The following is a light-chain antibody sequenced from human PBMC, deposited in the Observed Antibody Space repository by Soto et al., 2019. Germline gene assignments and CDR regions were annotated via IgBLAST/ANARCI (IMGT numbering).Light chain of an antibody. CDR1: QDISNH. J-gene: IGKJ4*01. Sequence: DIQMTHSPSSLSASVGDRVTITCQATQDISNHLNWYQQKPGKAPNLLIYDASNLEMGVPSRFSGSGSGKDFTLTIRGLQPEDLATYYCQQFNNIPLTFGGGTKVEIX. V-gene: IGKV1-33*01. CDR3: QQFNNIPLT. CDR2: DAS.